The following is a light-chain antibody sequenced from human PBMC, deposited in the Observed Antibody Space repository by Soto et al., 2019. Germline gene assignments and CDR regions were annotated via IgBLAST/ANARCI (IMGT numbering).Light chain of an antibody. J-gene: IGKJ2*01. V-gene: IGKV3-11*01. CDR2: SAS. CDR3: QQRSSWPYT. Sequence: EVVLTQSPDTLSLCPGERATLTCRASQSVSGYLAWYQHKPGQTPRPLVYSASKRAPGTPARFSGSGSGTDFILTISSLEPEDFTVYYCQQRSSWPYTFGPGTKLEI. CDR1: QSVSGY.